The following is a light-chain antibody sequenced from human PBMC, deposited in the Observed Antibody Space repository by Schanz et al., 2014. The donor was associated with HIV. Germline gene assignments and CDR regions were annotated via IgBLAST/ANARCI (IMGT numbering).Light chain of an antibody. CDR3: GSYSSGDSHWV. CDR2: DVN. CDR1: SSDVGVYNY. V-gene: IGLV2-14*03. J-gene: IGLJ3*02. Sequence: QSVLTQPASVSGSPGQSITISCTGTSSDVGVYNYVSWYQHHPGKAPKLMIYDVNNRPSGVSNRFSGSKSGNTASLTISGLQAEDEADYYCGSYSSGDSHWVFGGGTKVTVL.